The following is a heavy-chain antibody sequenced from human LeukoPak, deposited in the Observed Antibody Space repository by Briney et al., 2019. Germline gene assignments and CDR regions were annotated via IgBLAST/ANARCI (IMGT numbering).Heavy chain of an antibody. Sequence: SVKVSCKASGGTFSSYAISWVRQAPGQGLEWMGGIIPIFVTANYAQKFQGRVTITADESTSTAYMELSSLRSEGTAVYYCARTDGTFYYFDFWGQGTMVTVSS. CDR1: GGTFSSYA. CDR3: ARTDGTFYYFDF. D-gene: IGHD2/OR15-2a*01. CDR2: IIPIFVTA. V-gene: IGHV1-69*13. J-gene: IGHJ4*02.